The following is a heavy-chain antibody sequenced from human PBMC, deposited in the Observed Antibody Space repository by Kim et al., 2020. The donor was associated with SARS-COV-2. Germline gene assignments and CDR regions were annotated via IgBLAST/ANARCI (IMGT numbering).Heavy chain of an antibody. V-gene: IGHV3-74*01. CDR3: VRAYDY. CDR1: GFTFSTYW. J-gene: IGHJ4*02. CDR2: ISTDGTTT. Sequence: GGSLRLSCAASGFTFSTYWMHWVRQAPEKGLVWVSSISTDGTTTNYIDSVKGRFTISRDNAKNTVYLQINSLRAEDTAVYYCVRAYDYWGQGTLVTVSS.